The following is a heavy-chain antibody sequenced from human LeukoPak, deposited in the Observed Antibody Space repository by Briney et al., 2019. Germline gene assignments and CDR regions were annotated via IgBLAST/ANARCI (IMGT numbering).Heavy chain of an antibody. J-gene: IGHJ4*02. CDR3: ARDSSYGDRPFDY. CDR2: VFYSGTT. CDR1: GGSMTIDNYY. Sequence: PSETLSLTCTVSGGSMTIDNYYWAWIRQPPGKGLEWLGSVFYSGTTYYNLSLSNRVTISVDTSKNQFSLKLSSVTAADTAVYYCARDSSYGDRPFDYWGQGTLVTVSS. D-gene: IGHD4-17*01. V-gene: IGHV4-39*07.